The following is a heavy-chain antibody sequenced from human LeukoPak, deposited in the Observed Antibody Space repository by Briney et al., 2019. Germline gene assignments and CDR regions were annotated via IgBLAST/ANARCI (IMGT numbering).Heavy chain of an antibody. J-gene: IGHJ6*02. CDR1: GDSVSTSRYY. Sequence: SDTLSLTCTVSGDSVSTSRYYWGWFRKPPGKGLEWIESIYYSGSTYYHPSLKSRVTISVDTSKNQFSLKLSSVTAADTAVYYCASPSLAYCGGDCRYYYGMDVWGQGTTVTVSS. CDR3: ASPSLAYCGGDCRYYYGMDV. CDR2: IYYSGST. D-gene: IGHD2-21*02. V-gene: IGHV4-39*01.